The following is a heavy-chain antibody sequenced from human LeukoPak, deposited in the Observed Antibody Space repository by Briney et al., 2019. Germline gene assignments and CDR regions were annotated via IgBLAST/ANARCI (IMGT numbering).Heavy chain of an antibody. Sequence: PSETLSLTCTVSGGSISSYYWSWIRQPPGKGLGWIGYIYYSGSTNYNPSLKSRVTISVDTSKNQFSLKLSSVTAADTAVYYCASVFFEAAFDIWGQGTMVTVSP. CDR3: ASVFFEAAFDI. J-gene: IGHJ3*02. CDR2: IYYSGST. V-gene: IGHV4-59*01. CDR1: GGSISSYY. D-gene: IGHD3-3*01.